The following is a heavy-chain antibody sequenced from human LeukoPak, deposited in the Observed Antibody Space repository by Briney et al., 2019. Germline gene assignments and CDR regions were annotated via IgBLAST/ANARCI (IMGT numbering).Heavy chain of an antibody. D-gene: IGHD4-17*01. J-gene: IGHJ4*02. V-gene: IGHV3-53*01. CDR3: ARAELASSYYGDLMDY. CDR1: GYTVSSNY. Sequence: GGSLRLSCAASGYTVSSNYMSWVRQAPGKGLEWVSVIYSGGSTYYADSVKGRFTISRDNPKNTLYLQMNSLRAEDTAVYYCARAELASSYYGDLMDYWGQGTLVTVSS. CDR2: IYSGGST.